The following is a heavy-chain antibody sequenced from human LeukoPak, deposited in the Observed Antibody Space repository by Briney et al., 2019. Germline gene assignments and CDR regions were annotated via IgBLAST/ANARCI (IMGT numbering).Heavy chain of an antibody. V-gene: IGHV1-18*01. Sequence: ASVKVSCKASGYTFTSYGISWVRQAPGQGLEWMGWISAYNGNTNYAQKLQGRVTMTTDTSTSTAYMGLRSLRSDDTAVYYCARDHQDIVVVPAALSIAYYMDVWGKGTTVTVSS. CDR1: GYTFTSYG. D-gene: IGHD2-2*01. CDR2: ISAYNGNT. J-gene: IGHJ6*03. CDR3: ARDHQDIVVVPAALSIAYYMDV.